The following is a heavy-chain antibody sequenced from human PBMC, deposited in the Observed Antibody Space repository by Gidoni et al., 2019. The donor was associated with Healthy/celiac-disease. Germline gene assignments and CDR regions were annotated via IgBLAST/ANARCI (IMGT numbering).Heavy chain of an antibody. CDR1: GFTFSSYA. Sequence: EVQLLESGGGLVQPGGSLRLSCAASGFTFSSYAMSWVRQAPGKGLEWVSAISGSGGSTYYADSVKGRFTISRDNSKNTLYLQMNSLRAEDTAVYYCAKAPSPSIGAAGPLDYWGQGTLVTVSS. CDR3: AKAPSPSIGAAGPLDY. V-gene: IGHV3-23*01. CDR2: ISGSGGST. D-gene: IGHD6-13*01. J-gene: IGHJ4*02.